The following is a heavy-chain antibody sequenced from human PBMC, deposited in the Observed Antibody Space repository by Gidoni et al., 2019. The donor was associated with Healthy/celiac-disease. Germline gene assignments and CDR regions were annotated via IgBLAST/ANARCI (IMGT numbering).Heavy chain of an antibody. CDR2: NNPSGGNT. D-gene: IGHD3-10*01. CDR3: ARGGTYYYAEGFDY. Sequence: QVQLVQSGAEVKTPGASVKVSCKASGYTFTSHYMHRVRQAPGQGLGWLGINNPSGGNTSYAQKFQGRVTMTRDTSTSTVYMELSSLRSEDTAVYYCARGGTYYYAEGFDYWGQGTLVTVSS. V-gene: IGHV1-46*03. CDR1: GYTFTSHY. J-gene: IGHJ4*02.